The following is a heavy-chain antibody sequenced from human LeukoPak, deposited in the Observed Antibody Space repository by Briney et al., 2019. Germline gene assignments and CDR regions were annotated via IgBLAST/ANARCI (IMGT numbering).Heavy chain of an antibody. J-gene: IGHJ6*02. CDR2: TSWNSGSM. Sequence: GGSLRLSCAASGFTVSSNYMSWVRQAPGKGLEWVAGTSWNSGSMGYADSVKGRFTISRDNAKNSLYLQMNSLRAEDTALYYCAKDRDYSGNNYYYGMDVWGQGTTVTVSS. D-gene: IGHD4-23*01. CDR1: GFTVSSNY. V-gene: IGHV3-9*01. CDR3: AKDRDYSGNNYYYGMDV.